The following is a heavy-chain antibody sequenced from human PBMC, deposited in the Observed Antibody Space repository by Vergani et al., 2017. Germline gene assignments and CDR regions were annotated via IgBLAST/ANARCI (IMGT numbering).Heavy chain of an antibody. Sequence: QVQLQQWGAGLLKPSETLSLTCAVYGGSFSGYYWSWIRQPAGKGLEWIGYIYYSGSTNYNPSLKSRFTISVDTSKNQFSLKLSSVTAADTAVYYCARALADYDILTGYYTYFDYWGQGTLVTVSS. J-gene: IGHJ4*02. CDR3: ARALADYDILTGYYTYFDY. CDR2: IYYSGST. D-gene: IGHD3-9*01. V-gene: IGHV4-34*11. CDR1: GGSFSGYY.